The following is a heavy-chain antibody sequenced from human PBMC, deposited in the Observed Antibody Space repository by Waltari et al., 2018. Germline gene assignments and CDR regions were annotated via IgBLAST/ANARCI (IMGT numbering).Heavy chain of an antibody. D-gene: IGHD6-13*01. Sequence: EAPLLESGGGLVQPGGSLRLSCAASGFIFTNSAMSWVRQAPGKVQQWVSGISDDVGSTYDVDSVKGRSTISRDNSKNTLYLQMNSLRVEDTAVYYCARDPLMYDSNWYPNWFGPWGQGTLVTVSS. V-gene: IGHV3-23*01. CDR1: GFIFTNSA. CDR3: ARDPLMYDSNWYPNWFGP. J-gene: IGHJ5*02. CDR2: ISDDVGST.